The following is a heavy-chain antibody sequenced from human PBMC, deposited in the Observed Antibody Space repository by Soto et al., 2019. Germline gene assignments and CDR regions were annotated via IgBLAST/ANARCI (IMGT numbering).Heavy chain of an antibody. Sequence: GGSLRLSCAASGFTFDDYAMHWVRQAPGKGLEWVSGISWNSGRIGYADSVKGRFTISRDNAKNSLSLQMNSLRAEDTALYYCSKGYCSGASCSSEYWXQGTLVTVSS. D-gene: IGHD2-15*01. J-gene: IGHJ4*02. CDR3: SKGYCSGASCSSEY. V-gene: IGHV3-9*01. CDR1: GFTFDDYA. CDR2: ISWNSGRI.